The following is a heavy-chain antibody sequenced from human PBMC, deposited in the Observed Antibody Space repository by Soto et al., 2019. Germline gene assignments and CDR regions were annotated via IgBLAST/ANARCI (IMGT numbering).Heavy chain of an antibody. CDR1: GDTSNNYV. D-gene: IGHD3-3*01. Sequence: QVPLEQSGTEVKKPGSSVKVSCKASGDTSNNYVVSWVRQAPGQGLEWMGGSVPTFASANYAQKFQGRVSITADESTSTVYMELNSLMSEDTSVYYCARSLSYYDFWSGYYPNGMDLWGQGTTVTVSS. CDR3: ARSLSYYDFWSGYYPNGMDL. CDR2: SVPTFASA. V-gene: IGHV1-69*01. J-gene: IGHJ6*02.